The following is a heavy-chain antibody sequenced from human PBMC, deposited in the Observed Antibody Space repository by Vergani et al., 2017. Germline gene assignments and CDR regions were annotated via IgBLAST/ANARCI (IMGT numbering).Heavy chain of an antibody. CDR2: IYYSGST. Sequence: QVQLQESGPGLVKPSETLSLTCTVSGGSISSYYWSWIRQPPGKGLEWIGYIYYSGSTNYNPSLKSRVTISVDTSKNQFSLKLSSVTAADTAVYYCARVERSGWSRGDAFDIWGQGTIVTVSS. J-gene: IGHJ3*02. CDR3: ARVERSGWSRGDAFDI. V-gene: IGHV4-59*01. D-gene: IGHD6-19*01. CDR1: GGSISSYY.